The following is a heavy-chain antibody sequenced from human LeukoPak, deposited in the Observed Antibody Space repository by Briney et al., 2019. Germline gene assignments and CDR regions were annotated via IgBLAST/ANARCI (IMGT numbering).Heavy chain of an antibody. CDR1: GFTFSSYA. CDR2: ISCSGGST. Sequence: GGSLRLSCATPGFTFSSYAMSLVRQAPGKGLEWVSAISCSGGSTYYADSVKGRFTISRDNSKNTLYLQMNSLRAEDTAVYYCARINYDYIWGSYYFDYWGQGTLVTVSS. V-gene: IGHV3-23*01. CDR3: ARINYDYIWGSYYFDY. J-gene: IGHJ4*02. D-gene: IGHD3-16*01.